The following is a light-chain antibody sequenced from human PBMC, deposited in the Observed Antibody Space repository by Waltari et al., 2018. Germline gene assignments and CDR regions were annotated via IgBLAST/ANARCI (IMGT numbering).Light chain of an antibody. V-gene: IGKV1-39*01. CDR3: QQSYSTPRNT. J-gene: IGKJ2*01. Sequence: DIQMTQSPSSLSASVGDRVTITCRGSQSISSYLNWYQQKPGKAPKLLIYAASSLQSGVPSRFSGSGSGTDFTLTISSLQPEDFATYYCQQSYSTPRNTFGQGTKLEIK. CDR2: AAS. CDR1: QSISSY.